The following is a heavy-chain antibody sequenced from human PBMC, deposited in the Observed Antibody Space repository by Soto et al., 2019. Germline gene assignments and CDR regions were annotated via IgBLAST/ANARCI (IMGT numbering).Heavy chain of an antibody. CDR3: ARSRGYKPYYFDY. D-gene: IGHD5-12*01. J-gene: IGHJ4*02. CDR1: GGSISSSSYY. V-gene: IGHV4-39*01. Sequence: SETLSLTCTVSGGSISSSSYYWGWIRQPPGKGLEWIGSIYYSGSTYYNPSLKSRVTISVDTSKNQFSLKLSSVTAADTAVYYCARSRGYKPYYFDYWGQGTLVTVSS. CDR2: IYYSGST.